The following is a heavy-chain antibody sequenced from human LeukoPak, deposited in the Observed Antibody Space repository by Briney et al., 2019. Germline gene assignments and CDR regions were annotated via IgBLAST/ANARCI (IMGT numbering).Heavy chain of an antibody. CDR1: GDNLASYW. J-gene: IGHJ4*02. Sequence: GESLKISCRVFGDNLASYWIGGVRQMPGKGLEGMGIIYPGDSDTRNSPSFQGQVTISADKSISTAYLQWSSLKASDTAMYYCVRRVGNSRYDYWGQGTLVTVSS. D-gene: IGHD4-11*01. CDR2: IYPGDSDT. V-gene: IGHV5-51*01. CDR3: VRRVGNSRYDY.